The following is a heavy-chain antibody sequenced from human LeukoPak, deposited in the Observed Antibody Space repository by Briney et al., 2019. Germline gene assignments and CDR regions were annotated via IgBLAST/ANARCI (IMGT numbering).Heavy chain of an antibody. D-gene: IGHD3-9*01. CDR1: GGSISSYY. J-gene: IGHJ4*02. V-gene: IGHV4-59*01. CDR3: ARSASVLRYFDWGY. Sequence: SETLSLTCTVSGGSISSYYWSWIRQPPGKGLEWIGYIYYSGSTNYNPSLKSRVTISVDTSKNQFSLKLSSVTAADTAVYYCARSASVLRYFDWGYWGQGTLVTVSS. CDR2: IYYSGST.